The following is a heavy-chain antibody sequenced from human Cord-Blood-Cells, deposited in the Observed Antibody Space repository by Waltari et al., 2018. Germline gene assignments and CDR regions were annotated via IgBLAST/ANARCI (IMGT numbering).Heavy chain of an antibody. V-gene: IGHV1-2*02. CDR2: INPNSGGT. CDR3: ARGPRSKVGATDY. J-gene: IGHJ4*02. D-gene: IGHD1-26*01. Sequence: QVQLVQSGAEVKKPGASVKVSCKASGYTFTGYYMHWVRQAPGQGLEWMGWINPNSGGTNDAQKFQGRVTMTRDTSISTAYRELSRLRSDDTAVYYCARGPRSKVGATDYWGQGTLVTVSS. CDR1: GYTFTGYY.